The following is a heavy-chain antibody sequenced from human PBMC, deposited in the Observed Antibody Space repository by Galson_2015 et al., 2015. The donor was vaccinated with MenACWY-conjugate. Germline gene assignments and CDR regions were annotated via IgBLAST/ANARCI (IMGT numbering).Heavy chain of an antibody. CDR1: GYTFTSYA. Sequence: SVKVSCKASGYTFTSYAISWVRQAPGQGLEWMGWDSGYNGNTNYAQKFQSRVTMTTDTSTSKAYMELRILRSDDTAVYYWARSDYGIGGTWYSCWFDPWGQGTLVTVSS. D-gene: IGHD2-15*01. CDR2: DSGYNGNT. J-gene: IGHJ5*02. V-gene: IGHV1-18*01. CDR3: ARSDYGIGGTWYSCWFDP.